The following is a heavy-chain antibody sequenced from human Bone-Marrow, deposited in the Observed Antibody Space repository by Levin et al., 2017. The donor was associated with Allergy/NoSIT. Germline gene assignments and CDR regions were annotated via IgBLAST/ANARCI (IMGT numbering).Heavy chain of an antibody. J-gene: IGHJ5*02. CDR2: ISYSGST. V-gene: IGHV4-59*08. CDR1: GDSIRSYF. D-gene: IGHD2-2*01. CDR3: AAVPGPAHNWFDP. Sequence: TGGSLRLSCSVSGDSIRSYFWSWVRQPPGKNLEWIGYISYSGSTHYNPSLKSRVTISIDTSKNQFSLKLSSVTAADTAVYFCAAVPGPAHNWFDPWGQGTLVTVSS.